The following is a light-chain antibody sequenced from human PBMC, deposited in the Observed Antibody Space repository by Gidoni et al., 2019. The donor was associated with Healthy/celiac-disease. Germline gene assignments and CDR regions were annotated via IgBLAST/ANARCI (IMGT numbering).Light chain of an antibody. CDR2: GAS. J-gene: IGKJ2*04. CDR3: QQYGSSPPMCS. Sequence: DIVLTQSPGTLSLSPGERATLSCRASQSVSGSYLAWYQQKPGQAPRLLIYGASSRATGIPDRFSGSGSGTDFTLTISRLEPEDFAVYYCQQYGSSPPMCSFGQGTKLEIK. CDR1: QSVSGSY. V-gene: IGKV3-20*01.